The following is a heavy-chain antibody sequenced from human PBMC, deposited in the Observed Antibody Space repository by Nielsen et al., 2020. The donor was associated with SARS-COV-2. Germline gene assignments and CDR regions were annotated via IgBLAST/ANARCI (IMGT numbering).Heavy chain of an antibody. CDR2: IYYSGRT. J-gene: IGHJ4*02. CDR1: GASISSSDSY. V-gene: IGHV4-30-4*01. Sequence: SETLSLTCTVSGASISSSDSYWTWIRQPPGKGLEWIGYIYYSGRTFYSPSLKSRVTISLDTSKNQFSLKLPSVTPADTAVYYCASLPALNNYSDSWGQGTLVTVSS. D-gene: IGHD2/OR15-2a*01. CDR3: ASLPALNNYSDS.